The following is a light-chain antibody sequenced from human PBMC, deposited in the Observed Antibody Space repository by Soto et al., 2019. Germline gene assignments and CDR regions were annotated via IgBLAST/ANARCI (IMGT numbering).Light chain of an antibody. Sequence: DIPMTQSPSTLSASVGDRVTITCRASQSINSWLAWYQQKPGKVPKLMIFKASSLQSGVPSRFSGSESGTEFTLTISSLQPDDFATYYCQQYNNFPWTVGQGTKVEIK. V-gene: IGKV1-5*03. CDR3: QQYNNFPWT. CDR1: QSINSW. J-gene: IGKJ1*01. CDR2: KAS.